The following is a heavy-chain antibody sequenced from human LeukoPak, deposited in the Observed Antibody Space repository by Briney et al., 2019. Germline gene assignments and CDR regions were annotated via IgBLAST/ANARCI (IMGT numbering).Heavy chain of an antibody. D-gene: IGHD7-27*01. CDR1: GGSISSGNYY. CDR2: IYTSGST. J-gene: IGHJ4*02. V-gene: IGHV4-61*02. CDR3: ASRKLGNDY. Sequence: PSETLSLTCTVSGGSISSGNYYWSWIRQPAGKGLEWIGRIYTSGSTNYNPSLKSRVTIPADTSKNQFSLKLSSVTAADTAVYYCASRKLGNDYWGRGTLVTVSS.